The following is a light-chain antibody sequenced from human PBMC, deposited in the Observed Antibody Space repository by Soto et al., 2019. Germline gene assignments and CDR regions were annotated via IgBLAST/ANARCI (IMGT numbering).Light chain of an antibody. J-gene: IGKJ1*01. CDR1: QSFSSTF. CDR2: GAS. V-gene: IGKV3-20*01. CDR3: QQYASSVT. Sequence: EILLTQSPDSLSLSPGDRATLSRRASQSFSSTFFAWYQQKPGQAPRLLIYGASSRATGIPDRFSGSGSGTDFTLTISRLEPEDFAVYYCQQYASSVTFGQRTKVEIK.